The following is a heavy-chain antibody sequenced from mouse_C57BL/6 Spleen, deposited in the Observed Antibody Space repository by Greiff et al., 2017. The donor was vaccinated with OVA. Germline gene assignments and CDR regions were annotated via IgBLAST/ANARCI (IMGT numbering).Heavy chain of an antibody. V-gene: IGHV5-17*01. CDR1: GFTFSDYG. CDR2: ISSGSSTI. Sequence: DVMLVESGGGLVKPGGSLKLSCAASGFTFSDYGMHWVRQAPEKGLEWVAYISSGSSTIYYADTVKGRFTISKDNAKNTLFLQMTSLRSEDTAMYYCARPGYGNYEDYWGQGTTLTVSS. J-gene: IGHJ2*01. D-gene: IGHD2-10*02. CDR3: ARPGYGNYEDY.